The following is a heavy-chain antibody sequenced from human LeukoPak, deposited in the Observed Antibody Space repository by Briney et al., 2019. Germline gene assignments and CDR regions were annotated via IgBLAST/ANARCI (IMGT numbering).Heavy chain of an antibody. J-gene: IGHJ4*02. CDR2: IYSGSSA. V-gene: IGHV3-53*01. CDR1: VCTVVDNY. D-gene: IGHD3-3*01. Sequence: GGSLRLSCAASVCTVVDNYMTWVRQAPWKGLEWVSVIYSGSSAYYADSVKGRFTISRDNSKNTLYLQMNSLRAEDTGVYYCARVVRFLEWLPRFDSYFDYWGQGTLVTVSS. CDR3: ARVVRFLEWLPRFDSYFDY.